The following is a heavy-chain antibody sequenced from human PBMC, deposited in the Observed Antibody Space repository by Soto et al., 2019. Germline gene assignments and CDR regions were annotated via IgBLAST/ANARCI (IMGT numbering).Heavy chain of an antibody. J-gene: IGHJ5*02. D-gene: IGHD2-8*02. Sequence: QVQLVQSGAEVKKPGSSVTVSCKTSRGTFNNYTFNWVRQASGQGLEWMGGIMPMFGTTNYAQKFQDRLTITADELTSTAYMDLRSLRSEDTAVYYCARGVAVSGETPLRFDLWGQGALVTVT. V-gene: IGHV1-69*01. CDR3: ARGVAVSGETPLRFDL. CDR2: IMPMFGTT. CDR1: RGTFNNYT.